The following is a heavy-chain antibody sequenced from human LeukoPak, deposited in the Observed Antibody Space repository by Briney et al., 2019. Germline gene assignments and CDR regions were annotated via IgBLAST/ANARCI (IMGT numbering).Heavy chain of an antibody. CDR3: ARVYYYYYYMDV. V-gene: IGHV3-48*03. J-gene: IGHJ6*03. Sequence: GGSLRLSCAASGFTFSSYEMNWVRQAPGKGLEWVSYISSSGSTIYYADSVKGRFTISRDNSKNTVSLQMNSLRAEDTAVYYCARVYYYYYYMDVWGKGTTVTISS. CDR1: GFTFSSYE. CDR2: ISSSGSTI.